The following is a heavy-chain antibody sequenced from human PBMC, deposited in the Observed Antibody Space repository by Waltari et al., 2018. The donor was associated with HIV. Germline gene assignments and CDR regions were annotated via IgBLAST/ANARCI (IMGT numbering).Heavy chain of an antibody. CDR3: ARGLAARIAAPGMDV. CDR2: MNPKTGDT. Sequence: QEQLVQAGAEIQWTGASVRVSCSACGYRFTRFDITWVRQTTGPGLQWVGWMNPKTGDTKSSEGYQGRLRFTRDLSNRTAYMELTSLTNEDTATYNCARGLAARIAAPGMDVWGQGTTLIVSS. J-gene: IGHJ6*02. D-gene: IGHD2-15*01. CDR1: GYRFTRFD. V-gene: IGHV1-8*01.